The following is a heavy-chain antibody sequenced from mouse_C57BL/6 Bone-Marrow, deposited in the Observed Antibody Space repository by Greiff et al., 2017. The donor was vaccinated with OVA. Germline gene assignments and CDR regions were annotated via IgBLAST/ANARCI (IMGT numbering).Heavy chain of an antibody. Sequence: EVQLQQSGPVLVKPGASVKMSCKASGYTFTDYYMNWVKQSHGKSLEWIGVINPYNGGTSYNQKFKGKATLTVDKSSSTAYMELNSLTSEDSAVYYCARSIYYDSDYWGQGTTLTVSS. J-gene: IGHJ2*01. D-gene: IGHD2-4*01. CDR2: INPYNGGT. CDR3: ARSIYYDSDY. CDR1: GYTFTDYY. V-gene: IGHV1-19*01.